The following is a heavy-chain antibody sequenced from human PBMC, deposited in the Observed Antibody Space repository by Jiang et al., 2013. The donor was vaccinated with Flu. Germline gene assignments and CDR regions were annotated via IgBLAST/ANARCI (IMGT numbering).Heavy chain of an antibody. Sequence: TLSLTCTVSGGSISSSSYYWGWIRQPPGKGLEWIGSIYYSGSTYYNPSLKSRVTISVDTSKNQFSLKLSSVTAADTAVYYCARLRRDGDGDYFDYWGQGTLVTVSS. CDR3: ARLRRDGDGDYFDY. CDR2: IYYSGST. V-gene: IGHV4-39*01. J-gene: IGHJ4*02. D-gene: IGHD5-24*01. CDR1: GGSISSSSYY.